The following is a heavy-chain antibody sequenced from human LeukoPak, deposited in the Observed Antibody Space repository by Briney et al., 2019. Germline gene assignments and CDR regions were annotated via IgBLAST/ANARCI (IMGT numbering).Heavy chain of an antibody. CDR1: RASISSNY. J-gene: IGHJ4*02. Sequence: SETLSLTCTVSRASISSNYWTWIRQPPGKGLEWIGSIYHTGSTNYNPSLKSRVTISVDTSKYQFSLKLSSVTAADTAVYFCARVPTGSYSIDYWGQGTLVTVSS. V-gene: IGHV4-59*01. D-gene: IGHD3-10*01. CDR2: IYHTGST. CDR3: ARVPTGSYSIDY.